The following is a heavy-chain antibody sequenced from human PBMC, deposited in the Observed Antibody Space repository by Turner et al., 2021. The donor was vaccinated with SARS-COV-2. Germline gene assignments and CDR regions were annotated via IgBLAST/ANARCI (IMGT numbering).Heavy chain of an antibody. CDR2: ISSTGNYK. D-gene: IGHD5-18*01. Sequence: EVQLVESGGGLVKPGGSLRLSCAASGFTFSPTSMNWVRQAPGKGLEWVSSISSTGNYKWYADSLKGRITISRDNAKNSLDLQMDSLRVEDTAVYHCATTRNGYTLDWGQGTLVTVSS. CDR3: ATTRNGYTLD. V-gene: IGHV3-21*02. J-gene: IGHJ4*02. CDR1: GFTFSPTS.